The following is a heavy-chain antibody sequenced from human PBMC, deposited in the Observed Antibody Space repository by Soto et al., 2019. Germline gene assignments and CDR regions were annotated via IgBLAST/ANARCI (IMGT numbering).Heavy chain of an antibody. CDR2: MHYTGFS. J-gene: IGHJ6*02. CDR1: GDSVTSHY. D-gene: IGHD2-21*02. CDR3: AREDDGGDRDYYGLDV. Sequence: SETLSLTCSFSGDSVTSHYLTWIRQSPEKGLEWIGYMHYTGFSHYNPSLKSRLTISVDTSKNQFTLKLTSVTVADTAVYYCAREDDGGDRDYYGLDVWGQGTTVTVSS. V-gene: IGHV4-59*02.